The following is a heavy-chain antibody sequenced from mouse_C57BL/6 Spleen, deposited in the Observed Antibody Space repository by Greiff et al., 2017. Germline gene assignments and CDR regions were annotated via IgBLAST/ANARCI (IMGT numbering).Heavy chain of an antibody. V-gene: IGHV14-4*01. J-gene: IGHJ2*01. CDR1: GFNIKDDY. Sequence: VTLKVCGAELVRPGASVKLSCTASGFNIKDDYMHWVKQRPEQGLEWIGWIDPENGDTEYASKFQGKATITADTSSNTAYLQLSSLTSEDTAVYYCTADGYSFDYWGQGTTLTVSS. D-gene: IGHD2-3*01. CDR3: TADGYSFDY. CDR2: IDPENGDT.